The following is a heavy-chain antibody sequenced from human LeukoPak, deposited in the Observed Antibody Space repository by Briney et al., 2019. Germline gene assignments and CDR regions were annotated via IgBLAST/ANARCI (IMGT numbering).Heavy chain of an antibody. D-gene: IGHD3-10*02. CDR3: AELGITMIGGV. CDR2: ISYDGSNE. V-gene: IGHV3-30*18. Sequence: QSGGSLRLSCAASGFSFSSYGMHWVRQAPGKGLEWVALISYDGSNEYYADSVKGRFTISRDNSKSTLSLQMNSLGPEDTAVYYCAELGITMIGGVWGKGTTVTISS. CDR1: GFSFSSYG. J-gene: IGHJ6*04.